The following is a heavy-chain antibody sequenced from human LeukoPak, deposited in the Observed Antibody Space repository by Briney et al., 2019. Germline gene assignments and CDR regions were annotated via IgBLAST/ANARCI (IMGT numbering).Heavy chain of an antibody. V-gene: IGHV4-59*08. J-gene: IGHJ4*02. CDR2: IYYSGST. Sequence: SETLSLTCTVSGGSISSYYWGWIRQPPGKGLEWIGYIYYSGSTNYNPSLKSRVTISVDTSKNQFSLKLSSVTAADTAVYYCARQTPYSSGWPYFDYWGQGTLVTVSS. CDR3: ARQTPYSSGWPYFDY. D-gene: IGHD6-19*01. CDR1: GGSISSYY.